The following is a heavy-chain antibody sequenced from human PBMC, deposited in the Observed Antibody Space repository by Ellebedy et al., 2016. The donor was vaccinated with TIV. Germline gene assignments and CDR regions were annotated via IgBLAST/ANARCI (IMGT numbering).Heavy chain of an antibody. J-gene: IGHJ4*02. CDR3: ASVYSSSSYLSY. CDR1: GYTFTSYA. Sequence: ASVKVSCXASGYTFTSYAMHWVRQAPGQRLEWMGWINPNSGGTNYAQKFQGRVTMTRDTSISTAYMELSRLRSDDTAVYYCASVYSSSSYLSYWGQGTLVTVSS. V-gene: IGHV1-2*02. CDR2: INPNSGGT. D-gene: IGHD6-6*01.